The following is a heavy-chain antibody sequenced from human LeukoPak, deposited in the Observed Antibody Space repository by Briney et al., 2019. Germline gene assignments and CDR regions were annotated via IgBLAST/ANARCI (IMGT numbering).Heavy chain of an antibody. D-gene: IGHD5-18*01. CDR1: GFTFSSYS. CDR2: ISSSSSTI. Sequence: GGSLRLSCAASGFTFSSYSMNRVRQAPVNGLEWVSDISSSSSTIYYADSVKGRLTISRDNAKNSLYLQMSSLRGEDTAVYYCARGTIRYGSPGYWGQGTLVTVSS. V-gene: IGHV3-48*01. CDR3: ARGTIRYGSPGY. J-gene: IGHJ4*02.